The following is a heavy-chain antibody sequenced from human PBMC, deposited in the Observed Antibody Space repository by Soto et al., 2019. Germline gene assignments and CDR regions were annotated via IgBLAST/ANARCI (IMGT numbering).Heavy chain of an antibody. Sequence: EVQLLESGGGLVQPGGSLTLSCATSGFTFSSYAMVWVRQAAEKGLEWVASISNNGDTAYYADSVKGRFTISRGNSENTLYLQMNGLRADDTALYFCAKSRVFIGAIVTFLDSWGQGTQVTVSS. CDR1: GFTFSSYA. J-gene: IGHJ4*02. CDR3: AKSRVFIGAIVTFLDS. V-gene: IGHV3-23*01. D-gene: IGHD3-16*02. CDR2: ISNNGDTA.